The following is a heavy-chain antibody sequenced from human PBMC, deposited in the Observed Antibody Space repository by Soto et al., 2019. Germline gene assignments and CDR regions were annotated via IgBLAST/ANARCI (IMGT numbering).Heavy chain of an antibody. D-gene: IGHD3-22*01. CDR1: GFTFSSYA. V-gene: IGHV3-30-3*01. CDR2: ISYDGSNK. CDR3: AKVGYYYDSSGYDY. J-gene: IGHJ4*02. Sequence: SLRLSCAASGFTFSSYAMHWVRQAPGKGLEWVAVISYDGSNKYYADSVKGRFTISRDNSKNTLYLQMNSLRAEDTAVYYCAKVGYYYDSSGYDYWGQGTLVTVSS.